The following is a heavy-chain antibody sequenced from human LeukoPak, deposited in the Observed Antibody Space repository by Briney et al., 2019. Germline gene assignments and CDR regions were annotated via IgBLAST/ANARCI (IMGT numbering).Heavy chain of an antibody. J-gene: IGHJ4*02. Sequence: SETLSLTCTVSGGSISSYYWSWIRQPPGEGLEWIGYIYYSGSTNYNPSLKSRVTISVDTSKNQFSLKLSSVTAADTAVYYCATYGDYDYWGQGTLVTVSS. V-gene: IGHV4-59*01. CDR2: IYYSGST. CDR1: GGSISSYY. CDR3: ATYGDYDY. D-gene: IGHD4-17*01.